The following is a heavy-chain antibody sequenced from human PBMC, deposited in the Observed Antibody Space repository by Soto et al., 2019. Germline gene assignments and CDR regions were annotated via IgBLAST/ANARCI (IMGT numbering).Heavy chain of an antibody. V-gene: IGHV3-9*01. Sequence: GGSLRLSCAASGFTFDDYAMHWVRQAPGKGLEWVSGISWNSGSIGYADSVKGRFTISRDNAKNSLYLQMNSLRAEDTALYYCAKGSAPAPYYYYYGMDVWGQGTTVTVSS. CDR1: GFTFDDYA. D-gene: IGHD2-2*01. CDR2: ISWNSGSI. J-gene: IGHJ6*02. CDR3: AKGSAPAPYYYYYGMDV.